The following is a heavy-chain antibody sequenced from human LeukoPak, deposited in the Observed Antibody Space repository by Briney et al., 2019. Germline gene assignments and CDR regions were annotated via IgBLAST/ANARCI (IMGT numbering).Heavy chain of an antibody. J-gene: IGHJ4*02. CDR3: ARGIRGGSYGGYDY. Sequence: ASVKVSCKASGYTFTAYYMHWVRQAPGQGLEWMGWINPNSGGTHYAQKFQGRVTMTRDTSISTAYMELSRLRSEDTAVYYCARGIRGGSYGGYDYWGQGTLVTVSS. D-gene: IGHD1-26*01. V-gene: IGHV1-2*02. CDR2: INPNSGGT. CDR1: GYTFTAYY.